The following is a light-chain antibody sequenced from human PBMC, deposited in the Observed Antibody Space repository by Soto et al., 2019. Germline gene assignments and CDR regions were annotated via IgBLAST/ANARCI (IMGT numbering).Light chain of an antibody. J-gene: IGLJ1*01. CDR1: SSDIGGYNY. CDR3: SSYATSSTYV. CDR2: DVS. Sequence: QSVLTQPASVSGSPGQSITISCTGTSSDIGGYNYVSWYQQYPGKAPKLMICDVSLRPSGVSNRFSGSKSGNTASLTISGLQAEDEADYYCSSYATSSTYVFGTGTKVTVL. V-gene: IGLV2-14*01.